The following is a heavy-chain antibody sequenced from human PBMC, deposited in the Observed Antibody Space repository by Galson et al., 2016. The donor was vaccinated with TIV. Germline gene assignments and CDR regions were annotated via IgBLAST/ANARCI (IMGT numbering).Heavy chain of an antibody. Sequence: CAISGDSVSSKSAAWNWIRQSPSRGLEWLGRTYSRSRWYNEYAVSVRSRISINPDTSKNQFSLQLNSVTPEDTAIYYCARGGGGGQKALTHFDHWGQGTLVTVSS. CDR3: ARGGGGGQKALTHFDH. D-gene: IGHD3-16*01. J-gene: IGHJ4*02. V-gene: IGHV6-1*01. CDR2: TYSRSRWYN. CDR1: GDSVSSKSAA.